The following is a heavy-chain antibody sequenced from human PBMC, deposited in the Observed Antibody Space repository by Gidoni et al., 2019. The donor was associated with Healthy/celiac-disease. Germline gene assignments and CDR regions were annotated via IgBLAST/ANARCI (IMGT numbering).Heavy chain of an antibody. J-gene: IGHJ4*02. CDR2: TIPILGTA. Sequence: QVQLVQSGAEVKKPGSSVKVSCKASGGTFSSYAISWVRQAPGQGLEWMGGTIPILGTANYAQKFQGRVTITADESTSTAYMELSSLRSEDTAVYYCARDPPYSSSRPDADYWGQGTLVTVSS. D-gene: IGHD6-6*01. V-gene: IGHV1-69*12. CDR3: ARDPPYSSSRPDADY. CDR1: GGTFSSYA.